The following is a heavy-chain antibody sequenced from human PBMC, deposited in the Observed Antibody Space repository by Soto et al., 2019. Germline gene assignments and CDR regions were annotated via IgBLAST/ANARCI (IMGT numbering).Heavy chain of an antibody. CDR3: AKGRRYDYIWGSYRYHTLQATTLDY. CDR2: ISYDGSNK. Sequence: GGSLRLSCAASGFTFSSYGMHWVRQAPGKGLEWVAVISYDGSNKYYADSVKGRFTISRDNSKNTLYLQMNSLRAEDTAVYYCAKGRRYDYIWGSYRYHTLQATTLDYWGQGTLVTVSS. V-gene: IGHV3-30*18. J-gene: IGHJ4*02. D-gene: IGHD3-16*02. CDR1: GFTFSSYG.